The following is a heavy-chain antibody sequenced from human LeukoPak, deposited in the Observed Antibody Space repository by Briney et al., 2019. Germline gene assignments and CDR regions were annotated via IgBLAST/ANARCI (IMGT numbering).Heavy chain of an antibody. CDR1: GGSVSSSTYY. J-gene: IGHJ3*01. V-gene: IGHV4-39*01. CDR2: IYYSGST. CDR3: ARTYGDYDDAFDV. D-gene: IGHD4-17*01. Sequence: SETLSLTCTVSGGSVSSSTYYWGWIRQPPGKGLEWIGSIYYSGSTYNNPSLKSRVTIFVDTSKNQFSLKLSSVTATDTAVYYCARTYGDYDDAFDVWGQGTMVTVSS.